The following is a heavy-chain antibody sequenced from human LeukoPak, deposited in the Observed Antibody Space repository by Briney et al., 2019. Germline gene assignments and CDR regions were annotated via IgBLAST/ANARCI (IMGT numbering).Heavy chain of an antibody. V-gene: IGHV3-20*04. J-gene: IGHJ4*02. CDR3: ARDLGYCSRTSCYEVFDS. CDR2: INLNGGSR. CDR1: GFTFDDYG. Sequence: LTGGSLRLSCAASGFTFDDYGMSWVRQVPGKGLEWVSCINLNGGSRGYADSVKGRFTISRDNAKNSLYLQMNSLRAEDTALYYCARDLGYCSRTSCYEVFDSWGQGTLVTVSS. D-gene: IGHD2-2*01.